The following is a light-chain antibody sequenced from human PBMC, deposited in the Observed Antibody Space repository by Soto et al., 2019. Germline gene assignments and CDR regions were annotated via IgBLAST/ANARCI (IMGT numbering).Light chain of an antibody. Sequence: EIVLTQSPATLSLSPGERATLSCRASQSVITNLAWYQQKSGQAPRLLIYAASTRATDIPARFSGSGSGTDFTLTISRLEPEDFAVYYCQQYGSSPPITFGQGTRLEI. J-gene: IGKJ5*01. V-gene: IGKV3-20*01. CDR2: AAS. CDR3: QQYGSSPPIT. CDR1: QSVITN.